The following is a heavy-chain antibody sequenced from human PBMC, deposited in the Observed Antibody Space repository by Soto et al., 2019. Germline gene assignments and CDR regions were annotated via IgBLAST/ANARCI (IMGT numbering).Heavy chain of an antibody. Sequence: SETLSLTCTVSGGSIGSSSYYWGWIRQPPGKGLEWIGSIYYSGSTYYNPSLKSRVTISVDTSKNQFSLKLSSVTAADTAVYYCARQGQWMVGAHYYYGMDVWGQGTTVTVYS. CDR3: ARQGQWMVGAHYYYGMDV. V-gene: IGHV4-39*01. CDR2: IYYSGST. J-gene: IGHJ6*02. D-gene: IGHD6-19*01. CDR1: GGSIGSSSYY.